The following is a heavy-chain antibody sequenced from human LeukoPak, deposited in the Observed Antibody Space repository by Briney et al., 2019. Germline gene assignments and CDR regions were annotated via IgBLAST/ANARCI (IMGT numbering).Heavy chain of an antibody. CDR3: ALSYCGGVCYYAHGY. J-gene: IGHJ4*02. V-gene: IGHV1-8*01. D-gene: IGHD2-21*02. CDR1: GYTFTNYD. CDR2: ISPKKGNT. Sequence: ASVKVSCKASGYTFTNYDINWVRQATGQGLEWVGWISPKKGNTGYAKKFQGRVTMTKNTSTNTAYMELSSLRSEDTAVYYCALSYCGGVCYYAHGYWGQGTLVTVSS.